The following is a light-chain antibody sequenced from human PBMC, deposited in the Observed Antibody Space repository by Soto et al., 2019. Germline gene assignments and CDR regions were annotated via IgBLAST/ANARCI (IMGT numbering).Light chain of an antibody. CDR1: SSDVGSYNL. J-gene: IGLJ2*01. CDR2: EGS. CDR3: CSYAGSSTVV. Sequence: QSALTQPASVSGSLGQSITSSCTGTSSDVGSYNLVSWYQQHPGKAPKLMIYEGSKRPSGVSNRFSGSKSGNTASLTISGLQAEDEADYYCCSYAGSSTVVFGGGTNLTVL. V-gene: IGLV2-23*01.